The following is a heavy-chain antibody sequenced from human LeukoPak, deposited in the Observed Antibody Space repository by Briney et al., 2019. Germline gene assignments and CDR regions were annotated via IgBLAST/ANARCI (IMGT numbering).Heavy chain of an antibody. J-gene: IGHJ4*02. V-gene: IGHV3-49*04. CDR3: TRDQTPYY. CDR2: IRSNLYGGTP. Sequence: GGSLRLSCTAPGFTFGDYAMTWVRQAPGKGLEWVGFIRSNLYGGTPEYAASVKGRFTISRDDSNSIAYLEMDSLKTDDTAVYYCTRDQTPYYWGQGTLVTVSS. CDR1: GFTFGDYA.